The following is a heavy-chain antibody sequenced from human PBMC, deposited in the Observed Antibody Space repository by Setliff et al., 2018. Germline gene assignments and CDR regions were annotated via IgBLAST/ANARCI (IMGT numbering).Heavy chain of an antibody. CDR3: TTANFRAYYNFWSGYSVVDY. J-gene: IGHJ4*02. V-gene: IGHV3-15*01. CDR2: IKSKTDGGTT. D-gene: IGHD3-3*01. Sequence: GGSLRLSCAASGFTFSNAWMSWVRQAPGKGLEWVGRIKSKTDGGTTDYAAPVKGRFTISRDDSKNTLYLQMNSLKTEDTAVYYCTTANFRAYYNFWSGYSVVDYWGQGTLVTVSS. CDR1: GFTFSNAW.